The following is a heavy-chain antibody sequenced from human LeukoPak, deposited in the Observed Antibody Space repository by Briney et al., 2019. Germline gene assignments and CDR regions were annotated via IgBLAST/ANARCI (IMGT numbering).Heavy chain of an antibody. CDR2: VYDSGTT. D-gene: IGHD6-13*01. CDR3: ASGIHSSSWFPSYYYYYYMDV. J-gene: IGHJ6*03. Sequence: PSETLSLTCTVSGGSISSYYWSWIRQPPGKGVEWFGYVYDSGTTNYNPSLKSRVTISVDTSKNQFSLKLSSVTAADTAVYYCASGIHSSSWFPSYYYYYYMDVWGKGTTVTVSS. V-gene: IGHV4-59*01. CDR1: GGSISSYY.